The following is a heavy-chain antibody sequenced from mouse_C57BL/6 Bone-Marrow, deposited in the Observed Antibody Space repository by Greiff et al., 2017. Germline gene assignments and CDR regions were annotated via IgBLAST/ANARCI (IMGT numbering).Heavy chain of an antibody. CDR3: ARSKSTDFDY. CDR2: IDPSDSYT. J-gene: IGHJ2*01. V-gene: IGHV1-69*01. CDR1: GYTFTSYW. Sequence: QVHVKQPGAELVMPGASVKLSCKASGYTFTSYWMHWVKQRPGQGLEWIGEIDPSDSYTNYNQKFKGKSTLTVDKSSSTAYMQLSSLTSEDSAVYYCARSKSTDFDYWGQGTTLTVSS.